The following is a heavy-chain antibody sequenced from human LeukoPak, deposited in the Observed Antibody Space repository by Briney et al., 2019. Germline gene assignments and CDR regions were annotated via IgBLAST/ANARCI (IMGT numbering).Heavy chain of an antibody. J-gene: IGHJ1*01. Sequence: GGSLRLSCAASGFTVSSNYMSWVRQAPGKGLEWVSVIYSGGSTYYADSVKGRFTISRDNSKNTLYLQMNSLRAEDTAVYYCATYSSSNGREFQYWGQGTLVTVSS. D-gene: IGHD2-2*01. CDR1: GFTVSSNY. CDR3: ATYSSSNGREFQY. CDR2: IYSGGST. V-gene: IGHV3-66*01.